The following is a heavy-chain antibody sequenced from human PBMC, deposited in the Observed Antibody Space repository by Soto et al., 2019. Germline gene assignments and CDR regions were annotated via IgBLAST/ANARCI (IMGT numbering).Heavy chain of an antibody. D-gene: IGHD6-6*01. CDR1: GYTFTGYY. J-gene: IGHJ6*02. V-gene: IGHV1-2*04. CDR3: AREPIAARYYGMDV. Sequence: GASVKVSCKASGYTFTGYYMHWVRQAPGQGLEWMGWINPNSGGTNYAQKFQGWVTMTRDTSISTAYMELSRLRSDDTAVYYCAREPIAARYYGMDVWGQGTTVTVSS. CDR2: INPNSGGT.